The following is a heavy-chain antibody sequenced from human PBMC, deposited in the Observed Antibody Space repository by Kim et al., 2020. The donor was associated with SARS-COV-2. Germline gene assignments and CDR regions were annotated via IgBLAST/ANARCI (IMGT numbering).Heavy chain of an antibody. Sequence: YYADSVQGRFTISRDNSKTTLYLQMNSLRAEETAVYYCAYDFYRLYGMDVWGQGTTVTVSS. J-gene: IGHJ6*02. D-gene: IGHD3-3*01. CDR3: AYDFYRLYGMDV. V-gene: IGHV3-23*01.